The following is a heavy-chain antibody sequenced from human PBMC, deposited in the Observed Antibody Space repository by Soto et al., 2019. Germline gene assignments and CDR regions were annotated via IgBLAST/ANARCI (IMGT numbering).Heavy chain of an antibody. D-gene: IGHD6-13*01. J-gene: IGHJ4*02. CDR2: ISAYNGNT. CDR3: ARDAAAGLNDY. Sequence: ASVKVSCKASGYTFTSYAITWVRQAPGQGLEWMGWISAYNGNTNYAQKLQGRVTMTTDTSTSTAYMELRSLRSDDTAVYYCARDAAAGLNDYWGQGTLVTVSS. CDR1: GYTFTSYA. V-gene: IGHV1-18*01.